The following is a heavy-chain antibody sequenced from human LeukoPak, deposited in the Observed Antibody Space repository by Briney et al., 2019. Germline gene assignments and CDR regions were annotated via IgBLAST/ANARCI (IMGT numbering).Heavy chain of an antibody. J-gene: IGHJ3*02. V-gene: IGHV3-30*04. D-gene: IGHD6-13*01. CDR3: ARDRVAYSSSWYSYAFDI. CDR2: ISYDGSNK. CDR1: GFTFSSYA. Sequence: GRSLRLSCAASGFTFSSYAMHWVRQAPGKGLEWVAVISYDGSNKYYADSVKGRFTISRDNSKNTLYLQMNSLRAEDTAVYYCARDRVAYSSSWYSYAFDIWGQGTMVTVSS.